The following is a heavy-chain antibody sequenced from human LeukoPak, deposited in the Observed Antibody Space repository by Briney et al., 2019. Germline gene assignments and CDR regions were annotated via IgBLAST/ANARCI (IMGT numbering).Heavy chain of an antibody. V-gene: IGHV4-38-2*02. CDR2: IYHSGRT. CDR1: GYSISSGYY. CDR3: ARVRGRLNPRSYYYYYYMDV. J-gene: IGHJ6*03. D-gene: IGHD3-10*01. Sequence: SETLSLTCTVSGYSISSGYYWGWIRQPPGKGLEWIGSIYHSGRTYYNPSLKSRVTISVDTSKNQFSLKLSSVTAADTAVYYCARVRGRLNPRSYYYYYYMDVWGKGTTVTISS.